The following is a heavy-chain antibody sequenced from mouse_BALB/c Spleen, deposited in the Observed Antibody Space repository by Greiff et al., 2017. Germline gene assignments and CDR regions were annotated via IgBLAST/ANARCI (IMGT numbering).Heavy chain of an antibody. CDR3: ARSGAYGNYDFDY. CDR2: ISYSGST. D-gene: IGHD2-1*01. CDR1: GYSITSDYA. J-gene: IGHJ2*01. Sequence: EVQLQESGPGLVKPSQSLSLTCTVTGYSITSDYAWNWIRQFPGNKLEWMGYISYSGSTSYNPSLKSRISITRDTSKNQFFLQLNSVTTEDTATYYCARSGAYGNYDFDYWGQGTTLTVSS. V-gene: IGHV3-2*02.